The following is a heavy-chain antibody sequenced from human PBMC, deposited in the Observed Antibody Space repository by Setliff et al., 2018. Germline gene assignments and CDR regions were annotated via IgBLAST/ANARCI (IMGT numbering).Heavy chain of an antibody. CDR3: TTDSMFYFDSSGYHVLDY. D-gene: IGHD3-22*01. J-gene: IGHJ4*02. CDR1: GFTFSSYA. CDR2: IKSKTDGGTI. V-gene: IGHV3-15*01. Sequence: PGGSLRLSCAASGFTFSSYAMSWVRQAPGKGLEWVGRIKSKTDGGTIDYAAPVKGRLTISRDDSKNTLYLQVNSLRSEDTAVYYCTTDSMFYFDSSGYHVLDYWCQGTLVTVSS.